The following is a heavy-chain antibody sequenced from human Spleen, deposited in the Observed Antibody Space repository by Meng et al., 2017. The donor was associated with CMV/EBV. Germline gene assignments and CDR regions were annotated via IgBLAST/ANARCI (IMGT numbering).Heavy chain of an antibody. Sequence: SCKASGGTFSSYAISWVRQAPGKGLEWVANIKQDGSEKYYVDSVKGRFTISRDNARNSLYLQMNSLRAEDTAVYYCARDWFGSSPYYFDYWGQGSLVTVSS. J-gene: IGHJ4*02. D-gene: IGHD6-13*01. V-gene: IGHV3-7*01. CDR2: IKQDGSEK. CDR1: GGTFSSYA. CDR3: ARDWFGSSPYYFDY.